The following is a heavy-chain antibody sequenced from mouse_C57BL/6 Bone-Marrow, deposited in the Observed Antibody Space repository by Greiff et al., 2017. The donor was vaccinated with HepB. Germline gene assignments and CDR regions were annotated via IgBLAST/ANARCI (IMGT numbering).Heavy chain of an antibody. V-gene: IGHV1-64*01. CDR2: IHPNSGST. D-gene: IGHD1-1*01. CDR1: GYTFTSYW. CDR3: ARGLLLRYYAMDY. Sequence: VQLQQPGAELVKPGASVKLSCNASGYTFTSYWMHWVKQRPGQGLEWIGMIHPNSGSTNYNEKFKSKATLTVDKSSSTAYMQLSSLTSEDSAVYYCARGLLLRYYAMDYWGQGTSVTVSS. J-gene: IGHJ4*01.